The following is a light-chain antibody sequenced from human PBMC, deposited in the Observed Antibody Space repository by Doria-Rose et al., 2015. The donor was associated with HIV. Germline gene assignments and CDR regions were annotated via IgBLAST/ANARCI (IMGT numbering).Light chain of an antibody. V-gene: IGKV3-15*01. CDR1: QGIGSD. Sequence: EIVMTQSPATLSVSPGERATLSCRASQGIGSDLAWYQQTPGQAPRLLIYRASIRATGIPPRFTGGRSRTEFTLTISSLQSEDFAVYFCQQYSQWPPYTFGQGPKLEVK. CDR3: QQYSQWPPYT. CDR2: RAS. J-gene: IGKJ2*01.